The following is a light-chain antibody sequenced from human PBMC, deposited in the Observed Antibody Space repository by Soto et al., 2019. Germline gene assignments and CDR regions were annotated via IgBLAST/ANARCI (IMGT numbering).Light chain of an antibody. CDR1: SSDVGGYNY. V-gene: IGLV2-8*01. CDR2: EVT. J-gene: IGLJ1*01. CDR3: SSYAGNNVYYV. Sequence: QSVLTQPPSASGSPGQSVTISCTGTSSDVGGYNYVSWYQQHPGKGPKLMIYEVTKRPSGVPDRFSGSKSGNTASLTVSGLHAEDEADYYCSSYAGNNVYYVFGTGTKLTVL.